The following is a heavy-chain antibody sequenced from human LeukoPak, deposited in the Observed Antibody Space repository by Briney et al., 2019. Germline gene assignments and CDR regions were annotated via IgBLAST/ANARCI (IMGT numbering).Heavy chain of an antibody. CDR2: IYYSGST. D-gene: IGHD3-10*01. CDR1: GGSISSYY. Sequence: PSETLSLTCTVSGGSISSYYWSWIRQPPGKGLEWIGYIYYSGSTNYNPSLKSRVTISVDTSKNQFSLKLSSVTAADTAVYYCARLQNYYGSGSYYDYWGQGTLVTVSS. V-gene: IGHV4-59*08. CDR3: ARLQNYYGSGSYYDY. J-gene: IGHJ4*02.